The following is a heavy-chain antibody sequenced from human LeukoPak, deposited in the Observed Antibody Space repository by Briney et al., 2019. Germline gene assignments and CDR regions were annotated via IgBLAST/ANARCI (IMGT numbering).Heavy chain of an antibody. CDR1: GFTFSSYA. CDR3: AKPPEWELLLTSNWFDP. V-gene: IGHV3-23*01. J-gene: IGHJ5*02. D-gene: IGHD1-26*01. Sequence: GGSLRLSCAASGFTFSSYAMSWVRQAPGKGLEWVSAISGSGGSTYYADSAKGRLTISRDNYKNTLYLQMNSLRVEDTAVYYCAKPPEWELLLTSNWFDPWGQGTLVTVSS. CDR2: ISGSGGST.